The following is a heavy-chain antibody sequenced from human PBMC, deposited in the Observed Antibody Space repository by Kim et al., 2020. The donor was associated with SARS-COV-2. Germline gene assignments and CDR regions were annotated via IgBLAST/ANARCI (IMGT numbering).Heavy chain of an antibody. CDR2: INRDGSRA. Sequence: GGSLRLSCAASGFSLGTYWMHWVRQAPGKGLMWISHINRDGSRADYADSLRGRFTVSRDNAKNTLYLQMDSLRGEDTAMYYCVRDQGKQDDYWGKGTQVT. J-gene: IGHJ4*02. V-gene: IGHV3-74*01. CDR3: VRDQGKQDDY. CDR1: GFSLGTYW.